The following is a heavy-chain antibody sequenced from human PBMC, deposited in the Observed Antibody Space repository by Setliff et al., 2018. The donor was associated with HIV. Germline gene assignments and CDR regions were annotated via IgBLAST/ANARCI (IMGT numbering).Heavy chain of an antibody. Sequence: SETLSLTCAVSGYSISSGYYWGWIRQPPGKGLEWIGEINHSGSTTYNPSLKSRVTISVDTSKNHFSLRLSSVTAADTAVYYCARTPSRGGFDYWGQGTLVTVSS. V-gene: IGHV4-38-2*01. J-gene: IGHJ4*02. CDR1: GYSISSGYY. D-gene: IGHD3-16*01. CDR3: ARTPSRGGFDY. CDR2: INHSGST.